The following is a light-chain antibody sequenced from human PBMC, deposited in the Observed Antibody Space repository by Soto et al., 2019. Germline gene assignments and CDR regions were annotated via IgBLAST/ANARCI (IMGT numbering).Light chain of an antibody. CDR3: QQYDYMPYT. CDR2: DAS. J-gene: IGKJ2*01. V-gene: IGKV1-33*01. Sequence: PRPPSPRSEPVGEPIPFIAQPMRTIPTYLHWYQQKPGKALKLLIYDASNLETGVPSRFSGSGSGTDFSFTISSLQPEDIATYYCQQYDYMPYTFGQGTKLEI. CDR1: RTIPTY.